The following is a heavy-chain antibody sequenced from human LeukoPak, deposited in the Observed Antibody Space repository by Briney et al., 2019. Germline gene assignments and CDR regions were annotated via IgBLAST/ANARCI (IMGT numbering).Heavy chain of an antibody. CDR2: IYYSGSA. CDR1: GGSISSYY. D-gene: IGHD6-13*01. Sequence: SETLSLTCTVSGGSISSYYWSWIRQPPGKGLEWIGYIYYSGSANYNPSLKSRVTISVDTSKNQFSLKLSSVTAADTAVYYCARDRGRQQLVYDYWGQGTLVTVSS. V-gene: IGHV4-59*01. J-gene: IGHJ4*02. CDR3: ARDRGRQQLVYDY.